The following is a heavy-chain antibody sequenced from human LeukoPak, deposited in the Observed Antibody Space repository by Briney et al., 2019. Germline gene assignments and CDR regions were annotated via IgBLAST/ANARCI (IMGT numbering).Heavy chain of an antibody. CDR3: ARDLGGVGATHFDY. D-gene: IGHD1-26*01. Sequence: PSETLSLTCTVSGGSVSSGSYYWSWIRQPPGKGLEWIVYIYSSGSTDYNPSLKSRVTISADTSKNQFSLKLRSVTAADTAVYYCARDLGGVGATHFDYWGQGTLVTVLS. CDR1: GGSVSSGSYY. J-gene: IGHJ4*02. CDR2: IYSSGST. V-gene: IGHV4-61*01.